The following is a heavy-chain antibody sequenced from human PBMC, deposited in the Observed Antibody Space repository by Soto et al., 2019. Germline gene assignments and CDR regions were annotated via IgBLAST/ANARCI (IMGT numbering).Heavy chain of an antibody. CDR1: GFSLSTSGMG. V-gene: IGHV2-5*02. CDR2: IYWDDDK. CDR3: AHSRCGGDCLQSYSSHYYYGMDV. Sequence: QITLKESGPTLVKPTQTLTLTCTFSGFSLSTSGMGVGWIRQPPGKALEWLALIYWDDDKRYSPSLKSRLTITKDTSKNPVVLTMTNMDPVDTATYCCAHSRCGGDCLQSYSSHYYYGMDVWGQGPTVTVSS. D-gene: IGHD2-21*02. J-gene: IGHJ6*02.